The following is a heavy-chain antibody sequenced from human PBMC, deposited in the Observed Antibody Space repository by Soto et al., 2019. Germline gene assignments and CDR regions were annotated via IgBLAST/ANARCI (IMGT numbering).Heavy chain of an antibody. D-gene: IGHD3-10*01. Sequence: GSLRLSCAASGFIISNNFMTWVRQAPGKGLEWVSVIYSAGGTYYADSVKGRFTISRDNSKNTLYLQMGSLRPEDTAVYYCARASYYGAAVDYWGQGTLVTVSS. J-gene: IGHJ4*02. CDR2: IYSAGGT. CDR1: GFIISNNF. V-gene: IGHV3-53*01. CDR3: ARASYYGAAVDY.